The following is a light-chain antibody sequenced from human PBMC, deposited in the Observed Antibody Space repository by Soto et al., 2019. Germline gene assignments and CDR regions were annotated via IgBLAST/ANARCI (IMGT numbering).Light chain of an antibody. J-gene: IGKJ1*01. CDR3: QHYNSYPWT. CDR1: QSISSW. Sequence: DIQMTQSPSTLSASIGDRVTITCRASQSISSWLAWYQHKPGKAPKVLIYKASSLESEVPSRFSGSGSGTDFTLTISSLQPEDFATYYCQHYNSYPWTFGQGTKVEIK. V-gene: IGKV1-5*03. CDR2: KAS.